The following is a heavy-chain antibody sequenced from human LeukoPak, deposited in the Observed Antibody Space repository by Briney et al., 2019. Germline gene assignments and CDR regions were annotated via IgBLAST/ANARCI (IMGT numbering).Heavy chain of an antibody. J-gene: IGHJ4*02. CDR3: ARAVTTALDY. CDR1: GFTFSDYY. Sequence: GGSLRRSCAASGFTFSDYYMSWIRQAPGKGLEWVSYISSSGSTIYYADSVKGRFTISRDNAKNSLYLQMNSLRAEGTAVYFCARAVTTALDYWGQGALVTVSS. D-gene: IGHD4-17*01. CDR2: ISSSGSTI. V-gene: IGHV3-11*04.